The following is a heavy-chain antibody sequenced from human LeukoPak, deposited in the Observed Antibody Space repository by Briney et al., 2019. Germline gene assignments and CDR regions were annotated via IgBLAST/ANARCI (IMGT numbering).Heavy chain of an antibody. CDR2: IDTAGSGT. CDR1: GLTFSSYW. D-gene: IGHD6-13*01. Sequence: PGGSLRLSCAASGLTFSSYWMHWVRQAPGKGLVWVSRIDTAGSGTTYADSVKGRFTISRDNAKNTVYLQINSLRAEDTAVYYCARGISQPPVAFDIWGQGTMVTVSS. CDR3: ARGISQPPVAFDI. J-gene: IGHJ3*02. V-gene: IGHV3-74*01.